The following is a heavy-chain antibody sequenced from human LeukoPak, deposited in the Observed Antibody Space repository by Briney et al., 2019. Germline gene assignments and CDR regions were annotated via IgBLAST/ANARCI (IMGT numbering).Heavy chain of an antibody. CDR3: ARDPDFWTGYYYFDY. CDR2: ISYSGTT. J-gene: IGHJ4*02. V-gene: IGHV4-34*11. D-gene: IGHD3/OR15-3a*01. CDR1: GGSFSGYY. Sequence: PSETLSLTCAVYGGSFSGYYWSWIRQPPGKGLEWIGSISYSGTTYYNPSLKSRVTISVDTSKNQFSLNLNSVTAADTAVYYCARDPDFWTGYYYFDYWGQGTLVTVSS.